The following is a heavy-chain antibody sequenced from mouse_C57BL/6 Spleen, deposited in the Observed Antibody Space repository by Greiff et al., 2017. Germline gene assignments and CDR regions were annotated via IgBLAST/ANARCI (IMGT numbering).Heavy chain of an antibody. D-gene: IGHD2-3*01. J-gene: IGHJ3*01. CDR1: GFTFSSYA. CDR3: ARDEGSLDGYYGWFAY. Sequence: EVQLVESGGGLVKPGGSLKLSCAASGFTFSSYAMSWVRQTPEKRLEWVATISDGGSYTYYPDNVKGRFTISRDNAKNNLYLQMSHLKSEDTAMYYCARDEGSLDGYYGWFAYWGQGTLVTVSA. CDR2: ISDGGSYT. V-gene: IGHV5-4*01.